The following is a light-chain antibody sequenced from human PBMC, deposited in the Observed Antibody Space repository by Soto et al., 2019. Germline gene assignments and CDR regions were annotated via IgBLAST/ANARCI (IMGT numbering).Light chain of an antibody. CDR1: VSYVCSYKY. V-gene: IGLV2-14*01. CDR3: SSYTSISSLGV. CDR2: EVS. Sequence: QSLPTQPASVSFAPGHSITISFTGTVSYVCSYKYVSCYQQHPVKAPKLIIFEVSNRPSGVSDRSSGSKSGNTASLTISGLKAEDEADYYCSSYTSISSLGVFATRTKATVL. J-gene: IGLJ1*01.